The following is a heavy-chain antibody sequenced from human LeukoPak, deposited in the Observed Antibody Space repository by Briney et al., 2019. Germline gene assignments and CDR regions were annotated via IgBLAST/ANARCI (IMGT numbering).Heavy chain of an antibody. CDR2: IYYSGST. D-gene: IGHD3-9*01. J-gene: IGHJ4*02. V-gene: IGHV4-59*13. Sequence: SETLSLTCTVSGGPISSYYWSWIRQPPGKGLEGIGYIYYSGSTNYNPTLKSRVTISVDTSKNQFSMKLSSVTAADTAVYYCARGSLRYFDWLNYFDYWGQGTLVTVSS. CDR3: ARGSLRYFDWLNYFDY. CDR1: GGPISSYY.